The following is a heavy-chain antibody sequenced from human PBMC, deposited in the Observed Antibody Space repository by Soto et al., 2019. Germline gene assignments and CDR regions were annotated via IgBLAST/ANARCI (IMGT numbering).Heavy chain of an antibody. V-gene: IGHV3-23*01. CDR3: AKARGAMIYAISVYGMDV. CDR2: ISGSADST. CDR1: GFSFSSFA. D-gene: IGHD2-8*01. Sequence: EVQLLESGGGFIHPGGSLRLSCAASGFSFSSFAMNWVRQAPGQGLEWVSIISGSADSTFYADSVKGRFTISRDNSKSTRYLQNNSLRAEDTAVYYCAKARGAMIYAISVYGMDVWGQGTTVTVSS. J-gene: IGHJ6*02.